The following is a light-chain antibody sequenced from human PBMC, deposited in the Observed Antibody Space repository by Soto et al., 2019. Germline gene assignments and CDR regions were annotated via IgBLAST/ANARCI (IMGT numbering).Light chain of an antibody. CDR3: QHYGSPLT. Sequence: EIVLTQSPGTLSLSPGGRATLSCRASQSVRSSYLAWYQQRPGQASRLLIFGASFRATGIPDGFSGSGSGTDFTLTISRLEPEDFAVYYCQHYGSPLTFGGGTKVDIK. V-gene: IGKV3-20*01. CDR1: QSVRSSY. CDR2: GAS. J-gene: IGKJ4*01.